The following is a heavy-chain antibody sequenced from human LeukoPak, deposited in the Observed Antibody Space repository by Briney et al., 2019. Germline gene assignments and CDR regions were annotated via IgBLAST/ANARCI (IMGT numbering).Heavy chain of an antibody. CDR3: ARDLGLYGGNSALDY. V-gene: IGHV1-69*01. CDR1: GGTFISYA. Sequence: SVKVSCKASGGTFISYAISWVRQAPGQGLEWMGGIIPIFGTANYAQKFQGRVTITADESTSTAYMELSSLRSEDTAVYYCARDLGLYGGNSALDYWGQGTLVTVSS. CDR2: IIPIFGTA. D-gene: IGHD4-23*01. J-gene: IGHJ4*02.